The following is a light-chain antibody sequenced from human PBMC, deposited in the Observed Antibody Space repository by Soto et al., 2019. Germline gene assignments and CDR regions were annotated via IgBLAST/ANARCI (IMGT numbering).Light chain of an antibody. V-gene: IGKV3-15*01. J-gene: IGKJ1*01. CDR3: QQYGSSLWT. CDR2: GAS. Sequence: EIVMTQSPATLSVSPGERATLSCRASQSVNSNLAWYQQKPGQAPRLLIYGASTRATGIPARFSGSGSGTEFTLTISSLQSEDFAVYYCQQYGSSLWTFGQGTKVEI. CDR1: QSVNSN.